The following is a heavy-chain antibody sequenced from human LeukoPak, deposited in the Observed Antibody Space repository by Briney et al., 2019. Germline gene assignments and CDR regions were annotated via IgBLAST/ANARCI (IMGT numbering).Heavy chain of an antibody. CDR2: ISYSGST. CDR1: GSSISSYY. V-gene: IGHV4-59*08. D-gene: IGHD3-10*01. Sequence: PSGTLSLTCTVSGSSISSYYWSWIRQPPGKGLEWVGYISYSGSTNYNPSLKSRVTISADTSKNQVSLTLSSVTAADTAVYYCARHPELYFFDYWGQGTLVTVSS. J-gene: IGHJ4*02. CDR3: ARHPELYFFDY.